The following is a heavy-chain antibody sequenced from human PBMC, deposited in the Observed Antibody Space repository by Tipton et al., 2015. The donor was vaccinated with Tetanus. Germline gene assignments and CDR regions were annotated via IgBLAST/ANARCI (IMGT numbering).Heavy chain of an antibody. J-gene: IGHJ6*02. D-gene: IGHD2-2*01. CDR3: ASGSSIRHGLDV. Sequence: SLRLSCAASGFTFSSDWMHWVRQAPGKGLVWVSRIKRDGSSISYEDSVKGRFTISRDNAKNTLYLQMNSLRAEDTAVYYCASGSSIRHGLDVWGHGTTVTVSS. CDR2: IKRDGSSI. V-gene: IGHV3-74*01. CDR1: GFTFSSDW.